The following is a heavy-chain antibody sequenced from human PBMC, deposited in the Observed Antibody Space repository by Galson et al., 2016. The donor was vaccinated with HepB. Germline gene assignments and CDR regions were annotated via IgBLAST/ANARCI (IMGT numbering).Heavy chain of an antibody. V-gene: IGHV3-30*04. Sequence: SLRLSCAASGFSFNTYSMHWVRQAPGKGLEWVAAITSAGDKQYYTDSVRGRFTISRDNSNNMMYLQINSLRPEDTSVYYCARDAMGRGSGSYSAFDYWGQGTLVAVSS. D-gene: IGHD1-26*01. CDR3: ARDAMGRGSGSYSAFDY. CDR1: GFSFNTYS. J-gene: IGHJ4*02. CDR2: ITSAGDKQ.